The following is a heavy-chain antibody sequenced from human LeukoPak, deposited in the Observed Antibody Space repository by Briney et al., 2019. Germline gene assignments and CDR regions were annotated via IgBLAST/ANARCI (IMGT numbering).Heavy chain of an antibody. CDR3: ARASLDYYYYYMDV. J-gene: IGHJ6*03. D-gene: IGHD2-2*03. CDR1: GYTFTGYY. CDR2: INPNSGGT. Sequence: ASVKVSXKASGYTFTGYYMHWVRQAPGQGLEWMGWINPNSGGTNYAQKFQGRVTMTRDTSISTAYMELSRLRSDDTAVYYCARASLDYYYYYMDVWGKGTTVTVSS. V-gene: IGHV1-2*02.